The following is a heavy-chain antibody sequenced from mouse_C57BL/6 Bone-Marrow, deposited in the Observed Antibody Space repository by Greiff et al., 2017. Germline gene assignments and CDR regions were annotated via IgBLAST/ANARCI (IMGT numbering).Heavy chain of an antibody. CDR2: IDPNSGGT. CDR3: ARDYYGPAWFAY. CDR1: GYTFTSYW. J-gene: IGHJ3*01. Sequence: QVHVKQPGAELVKPGASVKLSCKASGYTFTSYWMHWVKQRPGRGLEWIGRIDPNSGGTKYNEKFKSKATLTVDKPSSTAYMQLSSLTSEDSAVXYSARDYYGPAWFAYWGQGTLGTVSA. V-gene: IGHV1-72*01. D-gene: IGHD1-2*01.